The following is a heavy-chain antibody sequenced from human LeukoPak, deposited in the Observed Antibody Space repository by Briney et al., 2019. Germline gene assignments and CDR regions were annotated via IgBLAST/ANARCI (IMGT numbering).Heavy chain of an antibody. J-gene: IGHJ4*02. D-gene: IGHD3-22*01. Sequence: ASVKVSCKASGYTFTGYYMHWARQAPGQGLEWMGWLNPKSGGTNYAQKFQGRVTMTRDMSIGTAYMELSRLRSDDTAVYYCARGDFDYYDSSGYPGYWGQGTLVTVSS. CDR3: ARGDFDYYDSSGYPGY. V-gene: IGHV1-2*02. CDR1: GYTFTGYY. CDR2: LNPKSGGT.